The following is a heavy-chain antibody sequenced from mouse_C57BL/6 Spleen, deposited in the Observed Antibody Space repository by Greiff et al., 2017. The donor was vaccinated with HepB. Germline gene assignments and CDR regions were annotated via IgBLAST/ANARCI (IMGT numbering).Heavy chain of an antibody. J-gene: IGHJ3*01. CDR1: GYTFTDYE. D-gene: IGHD4-1*01. Sequence: QVQLQQSGAELVRPGASVTLSCKASGYTFTDYEMHWVKQTPVHGLEWIGAIDPETGGTAYNQKFKGKAILTADKSSSTGYMELRSLTSEDSAGYYWTRDWDKFAYWGQGTLVTVSA. V-gene: IGHV1-15*01. CDR2: IDPETGGT. CDR3: TRDWDKFAY.